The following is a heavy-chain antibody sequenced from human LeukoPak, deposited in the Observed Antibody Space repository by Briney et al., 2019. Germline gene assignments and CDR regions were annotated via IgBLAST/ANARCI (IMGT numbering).Heavy chain of an antibody. CDR1: GGSISSYY. V-gene: IGHV4-59*08. Sequence: SETLSLTCTVSGGSISSYYWSWIRQPPGKGLEWIGYIYYSGSTNYNPSLKSRVTISVDTSKNQFSLKLSSVAAADTAVYYCARRGNPRGSYFYYFDYWGQGTLVTVSS. J-gene: IGHJ4*02. CDR3: ARRGNPRGSYFYYFDY. CDR2: IYYSGST. D-gene: IGHD1-26*01.